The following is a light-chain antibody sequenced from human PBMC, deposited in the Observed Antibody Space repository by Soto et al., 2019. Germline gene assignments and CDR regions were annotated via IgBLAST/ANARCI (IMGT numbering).Light chain of an antibody. V-gene: IGKV1-5*03. J-gene: IGKJ1*01. CDR1: QSISSW. CDR2: KAS. CDR3: QQYNSYAWT. Sequence: DIQMTQSPSTLSASVGDRVTITSRASQSISSWLAWYQQKPGKAPKLLIYKASSLESGVPSRFSGSGSGTEFTLTISSLQPDDFATYSCQQYNSYAWTFGQGTKVEIK.